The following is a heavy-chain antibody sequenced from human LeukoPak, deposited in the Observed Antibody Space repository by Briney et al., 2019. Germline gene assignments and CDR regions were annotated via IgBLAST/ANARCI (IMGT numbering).Heavy chain of an antibody. Sequence: GGSLRLSCAASGFSFSYYGMHWVRQAPGKGLEWVSFISFDGSITYNADSVKGRLTISRDNSKNTVYLQMNRLRAEDTAVYFCAEDSSSRGWYFEHWGQGTLVTVSS. CDR2: ISFDGSIT. J-gene: IGHJ4*02. V-gene: IGHV3-30*18. CDR1: GFSFSYYG. D-gene: IGHD6-19*01. CDR3: AEDSSSRGWYFEH.